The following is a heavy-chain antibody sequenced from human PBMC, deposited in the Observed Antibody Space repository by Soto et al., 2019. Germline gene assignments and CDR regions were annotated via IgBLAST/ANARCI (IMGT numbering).Heavy chain of an antibody. J-gene: IGHJ6*02. D-gene: IGHD2-2*01. V-gene: IGHV3-9*01. CDR1: GFTLDDYT. CDR2: VGWNGGDI. CDR3: AKDRAVVVPVSTSYFHYYGLAV. Sequence: VQLVESGGGLVQPGGSLRLSCAASGFTLDDYTMHWVRQAPGKGLEWVAGVGWNGGDIVYADSVKGRFTVSRDNTKNSLYLEMNSLRTEDTAIYYCAKDRAVVVPVSTSYFHYYGLAVWGQGTTVTVS.